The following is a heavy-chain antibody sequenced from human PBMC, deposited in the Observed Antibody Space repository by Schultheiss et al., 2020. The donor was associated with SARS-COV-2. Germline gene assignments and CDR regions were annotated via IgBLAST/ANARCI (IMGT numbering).Heavy chain of an antibody. CDR1: GFIFRGYG. Sequence: GGSLRLSCAASGFIFRGYGMHWVRQAPGKGLEWVAVILDDGNQTYYSDSVKGRFTISRDNSKDTLYLQMNSLRADDTAVYYCTPGASTSYHGGPDYWGQGALVTVSS. D-gene: IGHD3-10*01. J-gene: IGHJ4*01. V-gene: IGHV3-33*03. CDR2: ILDDGNQT. CDR3: TPGASTSYHGGPDY.